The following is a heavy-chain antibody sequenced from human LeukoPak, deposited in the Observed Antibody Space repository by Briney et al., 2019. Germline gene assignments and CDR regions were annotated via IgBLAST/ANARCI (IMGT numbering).Heavy chain of an antibody. D-gene: IGHD2-8*01. CDR2: IGGGGATT. CDR1: GFTFGDYG. CDR3: AKDSSPPNGVFDAFDV. Sequence: GGSLRLSCIASGFTFGDYGMNWVRQVPGKGLEWVSHIGGGGATTYYADSVKGHFTVSRDNSRNTLYLQINSLRAEDTALFYCAKDSSPPNGVFDAFDVSGQGAMVTVSS. V-gene: IGHV3-23*01. J-gene: IGHJ3*01.